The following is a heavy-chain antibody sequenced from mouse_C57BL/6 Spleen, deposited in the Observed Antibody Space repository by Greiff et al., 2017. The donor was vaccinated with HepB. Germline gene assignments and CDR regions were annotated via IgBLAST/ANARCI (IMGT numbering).Heavy chain of an antibody. Sequence: VQLQQPGAELVMPGASVKLSCKASGYTFTSYWMHWVKQRPGQGLEWIGEIDPSDSYTNYNQKFKGKSTLTVDKSSSTAYMQLSSLTSEDSAVYYCARWGAQSFDYWGQGTTLTVSS. CDR2: IDPSDSYT. D-gene: IGHD3-2*02. CDR3: ARWGAQSFDY. J-gene: IGHJ2*01. V-gene: IGHV1-69*01. CDR1: GYTFTSYW.